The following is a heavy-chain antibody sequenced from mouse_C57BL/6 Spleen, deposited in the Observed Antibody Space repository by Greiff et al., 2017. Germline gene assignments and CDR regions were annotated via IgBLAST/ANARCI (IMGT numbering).Heavy chain of an antibody. CDR1: GYTFTDYY. D-gene: IGHD1-1*01. V-gene: IGHV1-19*01. CDR3: ARSSPVVAGGAMDY. Sequence: VQLKQSGPVLVKPGASVKMSCKASGYTFTDYYMNWVKQSHGKSLEWIGVINPYNGGTSYNQKFKGKATLTVDKSSSTAYMELNSLTSEDSAVYYCARSSPVVAGGAMDYWGQGTSVTVSS. CDR2: INPYNGGT. J-gene: IGHJ4*01.